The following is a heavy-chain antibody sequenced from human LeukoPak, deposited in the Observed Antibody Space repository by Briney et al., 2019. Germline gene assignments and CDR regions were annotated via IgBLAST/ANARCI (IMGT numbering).Heavy chain of an antibody. Sequence: GGSLRLSCAASEFWVSDNYMSWVRQAPGKGPEWVSVIFSGGRIYYADSVRGRLTISRDESKNSLYLQMNSLRAEDTAVYYCARPYSISWELDSWGQGTLVTVSS. CDR2: IFSGGRI. V-gene: IGHV3-66*01. CDR1: EFWVSDNY. J-gene: IGHJ5*01. D-gene: IGHD6-13*01. CDR3: ARPYSISWELDS.